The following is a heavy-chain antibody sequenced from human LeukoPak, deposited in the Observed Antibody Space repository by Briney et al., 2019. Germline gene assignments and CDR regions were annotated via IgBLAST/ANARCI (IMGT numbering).Heavy chain of an antibody. D-gene: IGHD2-2*01. CDR3: AIRPHGTSSTLVRYYMDV. V-gene: IGHV1-69*05. Sequence: ASVKVSCKAPGGTFSSYAISWVRQAPGQGLEWMGGIIPIFGTANYAQKFQGRVTITTDESTSTAYMELSSLRSEDTAVYYCAIRPHGTSSTLVRYYMDVWGKGTTVTVSS. CDR1: GGTFSSYA. J-gene: IGHJ6*03. CDR2: IIPIFGTA.